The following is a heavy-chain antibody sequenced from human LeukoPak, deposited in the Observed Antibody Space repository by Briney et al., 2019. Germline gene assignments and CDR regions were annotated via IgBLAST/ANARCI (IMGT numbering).Heavy chain of an antibody. CDR3: TSSPYYYGMDV. Sequence: PSGTLSLTCAVSGGSISSTSNNWWSWVRQPPGKGLEWIGEIHHTGTTNYNPSLKTRVTISLDNSKNQFSLMLSSVTAADTAVYYCTSSPYYYGMDVWGLGTTVTVSS. J-gene: IGHJ6*02. V-gene: IGHV4-4*02. CDR1: GGSISSTSNNW. CDR2: IHHTGTT.